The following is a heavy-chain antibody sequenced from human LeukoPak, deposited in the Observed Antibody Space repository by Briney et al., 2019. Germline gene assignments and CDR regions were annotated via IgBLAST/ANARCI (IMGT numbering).Heavy chain of an antibody. Sequence: GGSLRLSCAASGFIFRSYSMNWVRQAPGKGLEWVSYISGGSTTTYYADSVKGRFTISRDNSKNTLYLQMNSLRAEDTAVYYCAKGYCTNGVCYFDYWGQGTLVTVSS. CDR1: GFIFRSYS. CDR2: ISGGSTTT. V-gene: IGHV3-48*01. J-gene: IGHJ4*02. D-gene: IGHD2-8*01. CDR3: AKGYCTNGVCYFDY.